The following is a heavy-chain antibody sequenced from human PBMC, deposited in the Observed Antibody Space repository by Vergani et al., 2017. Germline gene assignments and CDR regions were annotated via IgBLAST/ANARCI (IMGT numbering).Heavy chain of an antibody. V-gene: IGHV4-39*01. CDR3: AGHSTVEWLVKLGWVDP. Sequence: QLQLQESGPGLVKPSATLSLTCSVSGASIRSSNYYWGWLRHPPGKGLEWIASIYYSGSTYYNPSLKSRVTISVDTSKNQFSLKLSSVTAADTAVYFCAGHSTVEWLVKLGWVDPGGQGILVTVSS. J-gene: IGHJ5*02. CDR1: GASIRSSNYY. CDR2: IYYSGST. D-gene: IGHD6-19*01.